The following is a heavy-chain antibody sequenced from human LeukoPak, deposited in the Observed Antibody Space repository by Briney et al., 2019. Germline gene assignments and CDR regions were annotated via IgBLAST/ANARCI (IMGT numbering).Heavy chain of an antibody. CDR1: GFTVSSNY. CDR2: IYSGGST. J-gene: IGHJ4*02. V-gene: IGHV3-66*01. D-gene: IGHD6-19*01. Sequence: PGGSLRLSCAASGFTVSSNYMSWVRQAPGKGLEWVSVIYSGGSTYYADSVKGRFTISRDNSKNTLYLQMNSLRAEDTAVYYCARELSSGWTGGFDYWGQGTLVTVSP. CDR3: ARELSSGWTGGFDY.